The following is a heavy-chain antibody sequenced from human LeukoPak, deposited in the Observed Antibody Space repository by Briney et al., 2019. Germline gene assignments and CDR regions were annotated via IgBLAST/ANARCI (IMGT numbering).Heavy chain of an antibody. Sequence: GGSLRLSCAASGFTFSNYGMHWVRQAPGKGLEWVAVIWYDGSNKYYADSVKGRFTISRDNSKNTLYLQMNSLRAEDTAVYYCARDLYSSSWYGAFDIWGQGTMVTVSS. J-gene: IGHJ3*02. CDR2: IWYDGSNK. V-gene: IGHV3-33*01. CDR1: GFTFSNYG. CDR3: ARDLYSSSWYGAFDI. D-gene: IGHD6-13*01.